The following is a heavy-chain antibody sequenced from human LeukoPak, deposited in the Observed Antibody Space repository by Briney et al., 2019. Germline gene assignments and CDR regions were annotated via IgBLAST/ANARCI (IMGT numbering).Heavy chain of an antibody. CDR2: IGGSGDRT. CDR3: ANAGSDTMRGY. D-gene: IGHD3-22*01. Sequence: GGSLRLSCAASGFTLNNYAMTWVRQAPGKGLEWVSGIGGSGDRTCYAESVKGRFTISRDNSKNTLYLQMDSLRAEDTAVYYCANAGSDTMRGYWGQGTPVIVSS. J-gene: IGHJ4*02. CDR1: GFTLNNYA. V-gene: IGHV3-23*01.